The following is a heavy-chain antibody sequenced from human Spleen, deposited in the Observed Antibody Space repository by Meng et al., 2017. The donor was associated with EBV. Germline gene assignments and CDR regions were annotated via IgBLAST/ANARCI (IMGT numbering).Heavy chain of an antibody. Sequence: QMQLRESGPGLVKPLETLSLTCTVSAGSVIRDNYYWSWIRQPPGKGLEYIGYVYGAGSPNYNPSLKSRVTISMDTSKIQVSLKLTSVTAADTVVYYCARDSGVRGEWGQGTLVTVSS. D-gene: IGHD2-15*01. CDR2: VYGAGSP. V-gene: IGHV4-61*01. CDR1: AGSVIRDNYY. J-gene: IGHJ4*02. CDR3: ARDSGVRGE.